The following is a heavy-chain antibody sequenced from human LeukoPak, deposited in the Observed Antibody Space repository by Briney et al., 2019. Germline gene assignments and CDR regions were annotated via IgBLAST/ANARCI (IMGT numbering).Heavy chain of an antibody. CDR1: GYSISSGYY. CDR3: ARLNMIVVVIFDY. Sequence: PSETLSLTCAVSGYSISSGYYWGWIRQPPGKGLEWIGSIYHSGSTYYSPSLKSRVTISVDTSKNQFSLKLSSVTAADTAVYYCARLNMIVVVIFDYWGQGTLVTVSS. D-gene: IGHD3-22*01. V-gene: IGHV4-38-2*01. J-gene: IGHJ4*02. CDR2: IYHSGST.